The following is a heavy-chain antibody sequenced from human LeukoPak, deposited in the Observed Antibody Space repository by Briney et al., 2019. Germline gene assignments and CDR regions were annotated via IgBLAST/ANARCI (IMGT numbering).Heavy chain of an antibody. V-gene: IGHV3-23*01. CDR2: IVGSGGGT. CDR1: GFNFNIYA. CDR3: ARQESLRFLEWLPHYYYYYGMDV. J-gene: IGHJ6*02. Sequence: PGGSLRLSCAASGFNFNIYAMNWVRQAPGKGLEWVSGIVGSGGGTYYADSVKGRFTISRDNSKNTLYLQMNSLRAEDTAVYYCARQESLRFLEWLPHYYYYYGMDVWGQGTTVTVSS. D-gene: IGHD3-3*01.